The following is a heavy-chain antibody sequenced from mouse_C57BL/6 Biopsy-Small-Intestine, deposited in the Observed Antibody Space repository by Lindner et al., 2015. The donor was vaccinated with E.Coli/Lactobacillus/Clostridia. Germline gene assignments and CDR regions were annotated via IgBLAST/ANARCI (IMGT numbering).Heavy chain of an antibody. CDR2: FGREDDER. Sequence: SVKVSCKVSGYTLSDLSMHWVRQAPGKGLEWMGGFGREDDERVYAQQFQGRITMTEDTSTDTAYMELSSLRSEDTAVYYCATGERYYYESSGYYPNDFWGQGTLVTVSS. CDR1: GYTLSDLS. CDR3: ATGERYYYESSGYYPNDF. D-gene: IGHD1-1*02. V-gene: IGHV1S29*02. J-gene: IGHJ4*01.